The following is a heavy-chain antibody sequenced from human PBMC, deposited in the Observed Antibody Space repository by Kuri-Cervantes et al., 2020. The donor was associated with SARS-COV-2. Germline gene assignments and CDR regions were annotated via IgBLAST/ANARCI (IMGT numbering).Heavy chain of an antibody. CDR2: IYYSGST. V-gene: IGHV4-59*01. Sequence: SETLSLTCTVSGGSISTYYWSWIRQPPGKGLEWIGYIYYSGSTNYNPSLKSRVTISVDTSKNQFSLKPNSVTAADTAVYYCARDWRYYDSSGFYSYYLDSWGQGTLVTVSS. CDR3: ARDWRYYDSSGFYSYYLDS. D-gene: IGHD3-22*01. CDR1: GGSISTYY. J-gene: IGHJ4*02.